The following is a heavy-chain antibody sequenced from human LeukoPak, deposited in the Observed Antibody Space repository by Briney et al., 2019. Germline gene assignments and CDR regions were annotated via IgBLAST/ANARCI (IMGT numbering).Heavy chain of an antibody. CDR1: GYTFTSYG. CDR2: ISAYNGNT. V-gene: IGHV1-18*01. CDR3: ARARSSQYCTNGVCHGDRWFDP. Sequence: GASVKVSCKASGYTFTSYGISWVRQAPGQGLEWMGWISAYNGNTNHAQKLQGRVTMTTDTSTSTAYMELRSLRSDDTAVYYCARARSSQYCTNGVCHGDRWFDPWGQGTLVTVSS. D-gene: IGHD2-8*01. J-gene: IGHJ5*02.